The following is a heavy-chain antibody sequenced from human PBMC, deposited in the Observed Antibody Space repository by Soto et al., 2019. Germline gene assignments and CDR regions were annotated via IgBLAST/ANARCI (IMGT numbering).Heavy chain of an antibody. Sequence: QVQLVQSGAEVKKPGASVKVSCKAPRYIFTAYFMHWVRQAPGQGLEWMGWINPNNGATHYGLSFRAGATMTRATPISPACSELGSLRSDAPAVYSCAPNAPGPRSHPWGQGPLSPVPS. CDR3: APNAPGPRSHP. J-gene: IGHJ5*02. CDR2: INPNNGAT. CDR1: RYIFTAYF. V-gene: IGHV1-2*02.